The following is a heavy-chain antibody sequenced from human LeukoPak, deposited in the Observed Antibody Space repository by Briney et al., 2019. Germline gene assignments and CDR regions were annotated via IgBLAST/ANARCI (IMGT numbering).Heavy chain of an antibody. J-gene: IGHJ4*02. CDR2: IYYSGST. CDR3: ARVGYDSSGYHFDY. D-gene: IGHD3-22*01. CDR1: GGSISSYY. Sequence: SETLSLTCTVSGGSISSYYWSWIRQPPGKGLGWIGYIYYSGSTNYNPSLKSRVTISVDTSKNQFSLKLSSVTAADTAVYYCARVGYDSSGYHFDYWGQGTLVTVSS. V-gene: IGHV4-59*01.